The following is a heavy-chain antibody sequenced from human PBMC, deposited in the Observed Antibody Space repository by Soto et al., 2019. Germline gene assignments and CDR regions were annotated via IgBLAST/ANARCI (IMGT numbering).Heavy chain of an antibody. D-gene: IGHD3-22*01. CDR1: GFTFSSYA. Sequence: QVQLVESGGGVVQPGRSLRLSCAASGFTFSSYAMHWVRQAPGKGLEWVAVISYDGSNKYYADSVKGRFTISRDNSKNTLYLQMNSLRAEDTAVYYCARDRLKTTNYYDSSGYHPGWFDPWGQGTLVTVSS. CDR2: ISYDGSNK. V-gene: IGHV3-30-3*01. J-gene: IGHJ5*02. CDR3: ARDRLKTTNYYDSSGYHPGWFDP.